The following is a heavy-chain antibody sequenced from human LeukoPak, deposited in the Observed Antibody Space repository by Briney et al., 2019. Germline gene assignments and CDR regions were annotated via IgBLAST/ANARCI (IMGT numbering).Heavy chain of an antibody. CDR1: GFTFSSYD. D-gene: IGHD3-16*02. CDR2: IWFDGSDK. CDR3: AQGYRSNGLAFFDD. J-gene: IGHJ4*02. V-gene: IGHV3-33*06. Sequence: GGSLRLSCAASGFTFSSYDMHWVRQAPGKGLEWVSLIWFDGSDKYYADSVKGRFTVSRDNSENTLHLQMTSLRADDTVLYYCAQGYRSNGLAFFDDWGQETLVTVSS.